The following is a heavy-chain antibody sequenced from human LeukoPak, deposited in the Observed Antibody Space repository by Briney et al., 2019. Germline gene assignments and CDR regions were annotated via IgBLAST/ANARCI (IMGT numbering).Heavy chain of an antibody. CDR1: GFTFSRYA. CDR3: AKVGRSWELPYFDY. CDR2: ISGSGGST. V-gene: IGHV3-23*01. J-gene: IGHJ4*02. D-gene: IGHD1-26*01. Sequence: TGGSLILSCAASGFTFSRYAMSCVRQAPEKALEGVSDISGSGGSTYYADSVKGRFTISRDNSKNTLYMQMNSLRAEDTAVYYCAKVGRSWELPYFDYWGQGTLVTVSS.